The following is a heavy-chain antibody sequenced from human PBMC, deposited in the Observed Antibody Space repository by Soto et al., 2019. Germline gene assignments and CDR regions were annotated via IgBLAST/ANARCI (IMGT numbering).Heavy chain of an antibody. D-gene: IGHD3-10*01. CDR2: ISAYNGNT. J-gene: IGHJ4*02. Sequence: QVQLVQSGAEVKKPGASVKVSCRTSGYTFPNYGISWVRQAPGQGLEWMGWISAYNGNTKYAQKFQGRVTMTTDTSTGTACMELRSLTSDDTAVYYCARAICYESGSYLYWGQGTLVTVSS. V-gene: IGHV1-18*01. CDR1: GYTFPNYG. CDR3: ARAICYESGSYLY.